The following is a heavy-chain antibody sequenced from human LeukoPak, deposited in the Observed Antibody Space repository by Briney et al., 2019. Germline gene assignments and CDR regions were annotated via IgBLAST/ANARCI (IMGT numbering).Heavy chain of an antibody. D-gene: IGHD6-13*01. Sequence: GGSLRLSFTASGFTFSSYAMTWVRQAPGKGLEWVSAISGSGGSTYYADSVKGRFTISRDNSKDTLYLQMNSLRAEDTAVYYCAKAPCIALAGTFYYWGQETLVTVSS. J-gene: IGHJ4*02. CDR1: GFTFSSYA. CDR3: AKAPCIALAGTFYY. CDR2: ISGSGGST. V-gene: IGHV3-23*01.